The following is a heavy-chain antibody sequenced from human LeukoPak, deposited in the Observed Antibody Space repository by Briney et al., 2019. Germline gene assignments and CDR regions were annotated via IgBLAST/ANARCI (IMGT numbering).Heavy chain of an antibody. D-gene: IGHD5-24*01. J-gene: IGHJ3*02. Sequence: SETLSLTCTVSGGPISNYYWSWIRQSPGKGLEWIGYIYYSGTTNYNPSLKSRVIISVDTSMNQFSLKLSSVTAADTAVYYCATRWLQPAFDIWGQGTMVTVSS. CDR1: GGPISNYY. CDR2: IYYSGTT. V-gene: IGHV4-59*01. CDR3: ATRWLQPAFDI.